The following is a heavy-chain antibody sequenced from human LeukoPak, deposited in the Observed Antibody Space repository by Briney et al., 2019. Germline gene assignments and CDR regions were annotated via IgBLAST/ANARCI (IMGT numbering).Heavy chain of an antibody. Sequence: GGSLRLSCAASGFTFSSYGMHWVRQAPGKGLEWVAFIRYDGSNKYYADSVKGRFTISRDNSKNTLYLQMNSLRAEDTAVYYCARGWELRAFHGGVDYWGQGTLVTVSS. J-gene: IGHJ4*02. V-gene: IGHV3-30*02. CDR3: ARGWELRAFHGGVDY. CDR2: IRYDGSNK. D-gene: IGHD1-26*01. CDR1: GFTFSSYG.